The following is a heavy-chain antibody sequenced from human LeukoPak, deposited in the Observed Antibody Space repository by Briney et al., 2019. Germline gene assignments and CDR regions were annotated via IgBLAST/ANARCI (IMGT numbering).Heavy chain of an antibody. CDR2: ISWNSGSI. V-gene: IGHV3-9*01. D-gene: IGHD6-6*01. CDR3: AKAQYSSSSFDY. J-gene: IGHJ4*02. CDR1: GFTFDDYA. Sequence: GGSLRLSCAASGFTFDDYAMHWVRQAPGKGPEWVSGISWNSGSIGYADSVKGRFTISRDNAKNSLYLQMNSLRAEDTALYYCAKAQYSSSSFDYWGQGTLVTVSS.